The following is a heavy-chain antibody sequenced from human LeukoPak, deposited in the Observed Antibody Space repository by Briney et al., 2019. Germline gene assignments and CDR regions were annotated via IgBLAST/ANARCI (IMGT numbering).Heavy chain of an antibody. J-gene: IGHJ5*02. CDR1: GGTFSSYA. CDR2: IIPIFGTA. D-gene: IGHD3-22*01. V-gene: IGHV1-69*06. Sequence: SVKVSCKASGGTFSSYAISWVRQAPGQGLEWMGGIIPIFGTANYAQKFQGRVTITADKSTSTAYMELSSLRSEDTAVYYCARDATYYYDSSGYYMSWGQGTLVTVSS. CDR3: ARDATYYYDSSGYYMS.